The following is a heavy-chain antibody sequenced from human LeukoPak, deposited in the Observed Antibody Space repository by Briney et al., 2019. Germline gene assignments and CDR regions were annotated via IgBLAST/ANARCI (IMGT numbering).Heavy chain of an antibody. Sequence: PGGSLRLSCAASGFTFSSYAMHWARQAPGKGLEWVAVISYDGSNKYYADSVKGRFTISRDNSKNTLYLQMISLRAEDTAVYYCARDGATVVSYHYFDYWGQGTLVTVSS. CDR2: ISYDGSNK. CDR1: GFTFSSYA. D-gene: IGHD2-8*02. J-gene: IGHJ4*02. CDR3: ARDGATVVSYHYFDY. V-gene: IGHV3-30-3*01.